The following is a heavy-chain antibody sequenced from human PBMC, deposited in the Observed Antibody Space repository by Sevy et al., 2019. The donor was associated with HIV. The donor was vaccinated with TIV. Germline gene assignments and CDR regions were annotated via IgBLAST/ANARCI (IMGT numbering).Heavy chain of an antibody. V-gene: IGHV3-73*01. CDR2: IRTKGNNYAT. CDR1: GFNFSASA. CDR3: GTHCPNGVCS. D-gene: IGHD2-8*01. J-gene: IGHJ4*02. Sequence: GGSLRLSCAASGFNFSASAVHWVRRASGKGLDWVGRIRTKGNNYATAYSVSVKGRFTISRHDSKNTAYLQMNSLNIADTGVYFCGTHCPNGVCSWGQGTLVTVSS.